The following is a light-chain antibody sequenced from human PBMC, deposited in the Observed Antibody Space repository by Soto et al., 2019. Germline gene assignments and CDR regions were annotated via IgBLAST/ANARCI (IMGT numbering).Light chain of an antibody. CDR1: SSDVGGYNY. CDR3: CSYAGGYTFDV. J-gene: IGLJ1*01. CDR2: DVN. Sequence: QSALTQPRSVSGSPGQSVAISCTGTSSDVGGYNYVSWYQQHPGKAPKLMSYDVNKRPSGVPDRFSGSKSGNTASLTISGLQAEDEADYYRCSYAGGYTFDVFGTGTKVTVL. V-gene: IGLV2-11*01.